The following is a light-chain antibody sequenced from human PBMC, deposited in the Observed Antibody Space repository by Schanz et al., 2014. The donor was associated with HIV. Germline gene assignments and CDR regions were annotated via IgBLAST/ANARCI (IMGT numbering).Light chain of an antibody. Sequence: DIQMTQSPALLSASVGDRVTLTCRASQTISSSLAWYQQRPGKAPKVLIYAASSLQRGAPSRFSGGGSGTDFTLTISSLQPEDFATYYCQQYPPYSHTFGQGTTLEI. CDR1: QTISSS. CDR2: AAS. J-gene: IGKJ2*01. CDR3: QQYPPYSHT. V-gene: IGKV1-9*01.